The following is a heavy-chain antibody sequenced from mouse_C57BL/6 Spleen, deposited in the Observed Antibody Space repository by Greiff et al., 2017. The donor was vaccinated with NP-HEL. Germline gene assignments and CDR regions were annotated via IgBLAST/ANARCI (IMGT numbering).Heavy chain of an antibody. CDR1: GFTFSDYG. CDR3: ARNWVYYFDY. Sequence: EVKVVESGGGLVKPGGSLKLSCAASGFTFSDYGMHWVRRAPEKGLEWVAYISSGSSTIYYADTVKGRFTISRDNAKNTLFLHMTSLRSEDTAMYYCARNWVYYFDYWGQGTTLTVSS. J-gene: IGHJ2*01. D-gene: IGHD4-1*01. CDR2: ISSGSSTI. V-gene: IGHV5-17*01.